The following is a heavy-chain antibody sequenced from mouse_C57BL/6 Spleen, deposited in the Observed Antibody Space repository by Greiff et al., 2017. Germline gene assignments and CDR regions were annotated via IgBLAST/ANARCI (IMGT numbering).Heavy chain of an antibody. CDR1: GYTFTSYW. CDR3: ATHYYGSSYGMDY. J-gene: IGHJ4*01. CDR2: IDPSDSYT. V-gene: IGHV1-69*01. Sequence: QVQLQQPGAELVLPGASVKLSCKASGYTFTSYWMPWVKQRPGQGLEWIGEIDPSDSYTNYNQKFKGKSTLTVDKSSSTAYMQLSSLTSEDSAVYYCATHYYGSSYGMDYWGQGTSVTVSS. D-gene: IGHD1-1*01.